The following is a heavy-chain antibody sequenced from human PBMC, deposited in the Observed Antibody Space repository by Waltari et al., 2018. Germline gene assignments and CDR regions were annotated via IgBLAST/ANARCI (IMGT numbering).Heavy chain of an antibody. D-gene: IGHD6-19*01. CDR3: ATAQEQWLAKYAFDI. Sequence: EVQLVQSGAEVKKPGATVKISCKASGYTFTDYYMHWVQQAPGKGLEWMGRVDPEDGETRYAGKFQGRGTITADTSTDTAYMGLSSLRSEDTAVYYCATAQEQWLAKYAFDIWGQGTMVTVSS. CDR1: GYTFTDYY. V-gene: IGHV1-69-2*01. J-gene: IGHJ3*02. CDR2: VDPEDGET.